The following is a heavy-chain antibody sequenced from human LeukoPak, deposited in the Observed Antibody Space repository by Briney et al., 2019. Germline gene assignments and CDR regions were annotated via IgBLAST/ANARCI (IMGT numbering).Heavy chain of an antibody. Sequence: GGSLRLSCAASGFTFDDHGMSWVRQAPGKGLEWVSGINWNGGSTGYADSVKGRFTISRDNAKNSLYLQMNSLRAEDTALYYCAREETYGDLYYFDYWGQGTLVTVSS. D-gene: IGHD4-17*01. CDR2: INWNGGST. CDR1: GFTFDDHG. J-gene: IGHJ4*02. CDR3: AREETYGDLYYFDY. V-gene: IGHV3-20*04.